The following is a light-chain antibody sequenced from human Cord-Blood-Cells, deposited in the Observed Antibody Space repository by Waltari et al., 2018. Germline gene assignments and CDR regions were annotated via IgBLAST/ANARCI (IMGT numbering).Light chain of an antibody. CDR1: QSVLYSSNNKNY. CDR2: WAS. V-gene: IGKV4-1*01. CDR3: QQYYSTPPIT. J-gene: IGKJ5*01. Sequence: DIVMTQSPDSLAVSLGERATINCKSSQSVLYSSNNKNYLAWYQQKPGQPHKLLIYWASTRESGVPDRFSGSGSGTDFTLTISSLQAEDVAVYYCQQYYSTPPITFGQGTRLEIK.